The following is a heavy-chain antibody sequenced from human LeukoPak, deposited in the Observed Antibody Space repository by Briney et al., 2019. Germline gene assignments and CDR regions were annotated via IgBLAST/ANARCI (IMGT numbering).Heavy chain of an antibody. CDR2: ISSSSSYI. CDR3: ARDATNPVGDTAMAFDY. V-gene: IGHV3-21*01. Sequence: GGSLRLSCAASGFTFSSYSMNWLRQAPGKGREGVSSISSSSSYIYYADSVKGRFTISRDNAKNSLYLQMNSLRAEDTAVYYCARDATNPVGDTAMAFDYWGQGTLVTVSS. J-gene: IGHJ4*02. D-gene: IGHD5-18*01. CDR1: GFTFSSYS.